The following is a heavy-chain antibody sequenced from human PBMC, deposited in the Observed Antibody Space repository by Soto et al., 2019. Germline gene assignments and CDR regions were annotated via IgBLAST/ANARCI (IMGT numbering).Heavy chain of an antibody. D-gene: IGHD6-6*01. CDR3: ARASSSSSAADY. Sequence: QVQLQESGPGLIKPSQTLSLGYSVSGESISSGGYYWSWIRHHPGKGLEWIGYIYDSESAYYNPSLKSRVTISMDTSKNHFAMRLSSVTASDTAVYYCARASSSSSAADYWGQGILVTVSA. V-gene: IGHV4-31*03. J-gene: IGHJ4*02. CDR2: IYDSESA. CDR1: GESISSGGYY.